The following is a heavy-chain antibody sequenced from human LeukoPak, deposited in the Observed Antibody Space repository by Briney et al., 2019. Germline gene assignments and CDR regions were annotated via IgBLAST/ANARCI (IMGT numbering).Heavy chain of an antibody. V-gene: IGHV4-59*11. J-gene: IGHJ3*02. CDR3: ASTGAVTMVRDNAFDI. CDR1: GGSIGSHF. CDR2: IFYSGST. Sequence: SETLSLTCTVSGGSIGSHFWSWIRQPPGKGLEWIGYIFYSGSTTYNPSLKSRVTISVDTSKNQFSLKLRSVTAADTAVYFCASTGAVTMVRDNAFDIWGQGTVVTVSS. D-gene: IGHD3-10*01.